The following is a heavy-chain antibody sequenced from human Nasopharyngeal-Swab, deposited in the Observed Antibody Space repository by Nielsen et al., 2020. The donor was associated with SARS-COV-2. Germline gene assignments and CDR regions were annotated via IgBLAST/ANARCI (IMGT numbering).Heavy chain of an antibody. V-gene: IGHV3-48*02. J-gene: IGHJ4*02. D-gene: IGHD1-26*01. CDR1: GFAFSDYS. CDR3: AREFEATGATYLDS. CDR2: ITSSSSTR. Sequence: GGSLRLSCAASGFAFSDYSMDWVRQAPGKGLEWVSYITSSSSTRYYADSVKGRFTVSRDNAKNSLYLQMSSLRDEDTAVYYCAREFEATGATYLDSWGLGTLVTVSS.